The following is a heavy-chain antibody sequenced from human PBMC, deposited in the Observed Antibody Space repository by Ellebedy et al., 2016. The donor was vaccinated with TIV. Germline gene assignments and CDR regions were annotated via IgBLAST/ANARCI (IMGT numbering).Heavy chain of an antibody. CDR2: INPNTGGT. Sequence: ASVKVSXXASGYTFTGYYVHWVRQAPGQGLEWVAWINPNTGGTRYAQKFQGRVTLTRDTSSSTVYLEVNSLRSDDTTVYYCARTTWAYGVSTIYFDYWGQGTQVTVSS. V-gene: IGHV1-2*02. CDR3: ARTTWAYGVSTIYFDY. CDR1: GYTFTGYY. J-gene: IGHJ4*02. D-gene: IGHD5/OR15-5a*01.